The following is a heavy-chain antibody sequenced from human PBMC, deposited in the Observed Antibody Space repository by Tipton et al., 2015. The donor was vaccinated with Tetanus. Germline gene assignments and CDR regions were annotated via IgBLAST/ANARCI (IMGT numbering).Heavy chain of an antibody. CDR1: GGSFSGFY. D-gene: IGHD3-10*01. CDR2: INHSGST. J-gene: IGHJ4*01. V-gene: IGHV4-34*01. Sequence: KPSETLSLTCAVYGGSFSGFYWSWIRQPPGKGLEWIGEINHSGSTNYNPSLKSRVTTSVDTSKNHFSLKLSSVTAADTAVYYCARVYYGSGGYYFDYWGHGTLVTVSS. CDR3: ARVYYGSGGYYFDY.